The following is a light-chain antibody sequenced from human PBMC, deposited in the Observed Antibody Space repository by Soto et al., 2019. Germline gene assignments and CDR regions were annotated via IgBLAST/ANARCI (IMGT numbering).Light chain of an antibody. CDR3: MIWPSNAVV. CDR1: SDINVGSYN. V-gene: IGLV5-37*01. J-gene: IGLJ2*01. CDR2: YYSDSDK. Sequence: QPVLTQPPSSSASPGESASLTCTLPSDINVGSYNIHWYQQKPGSPPRYLLYYYSDSDKGQGSGVPSRFSGSKDASANTGILLISGLQSEDEADYYCMIWPSNAVVFGGGTKLTVL.